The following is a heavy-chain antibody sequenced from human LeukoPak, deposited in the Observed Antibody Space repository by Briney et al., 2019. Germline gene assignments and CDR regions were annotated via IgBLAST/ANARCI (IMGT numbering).Heavy chain of an antibody. CDR1: GFTFCDYA. V-gene: IGHV3-49*04. CDR3: TRVIVATKDY. Sequence: SGRSLRLSCTGSGFTFCDYAMNWVRQAPGKGLEWVGFIRSKNYGGTTEYAASVKGRFTISRDDSRSIAYLQMNSLKTEDTAVYYCTRVIVATKDYWGQGTLVTVSS. CDR2: IRSKNYGGTT. D-gene: IGHD5-12*01. J-gene: IGHJ4*02.